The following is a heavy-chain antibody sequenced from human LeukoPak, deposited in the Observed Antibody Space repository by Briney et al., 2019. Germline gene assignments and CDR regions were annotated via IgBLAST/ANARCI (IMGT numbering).Heavy chain of an antibody. V-gene: IGHV4-4*07. J-gene: IGHJ3*02. Sequence: SETLSLTCTVSGGSISSYYWSWIRQPAGKGLEWIGRIYTSGSTNYHPSLKSRVTMSVDTSKNQFSLKLSSVTAADTAVYYCARDSMIVVASGDAFDIWGQGTMVTVSS. CDR1: GGSISSYY. CDR3: ARDSMIVVASGDAFDI. D-gene: IGHD3-22*01. CDR2: IYTSGST.